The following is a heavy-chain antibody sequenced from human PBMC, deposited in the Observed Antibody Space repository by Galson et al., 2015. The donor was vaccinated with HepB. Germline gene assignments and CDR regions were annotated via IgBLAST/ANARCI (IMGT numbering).Heavy chain of an antibody. J-gene: IGHJ6*02. CDR1: GFTFRNYG. V-gene: IGHV3-30*18. CDR2: ISYDGSNE. CDR3: VKDADCYYAMDV. Sequence: SLRLSCAASGFTFRNYGMHWVRQAPGKGLEWVALISYDGSNEYYVDSVKGRFTISRDNSKNTLYLQMNSLRAEDTAVVYCVKDADCYYAMDVWGQGTALTVSS.